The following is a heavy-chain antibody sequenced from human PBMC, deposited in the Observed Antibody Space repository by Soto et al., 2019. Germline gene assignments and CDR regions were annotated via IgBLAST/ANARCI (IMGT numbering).Heavy chain of an antibody. CDR2: ISSNGGST. J-gene: IGHJ4*02. Sequence: IIQAPGKVLECVSSISSNGGSTYYADSVKGRFTISRDNSKNTLYLQMGSLRADDMVVYYCATVGYYGNLDYLRKGTLDTGTS. D-gene: IGHD3-10*01. V-gene: IGHV3-64*02. CDR3: ATVGYYGNLDY.